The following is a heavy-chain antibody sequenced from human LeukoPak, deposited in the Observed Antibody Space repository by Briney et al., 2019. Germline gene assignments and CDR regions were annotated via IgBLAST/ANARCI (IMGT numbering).Heavy chain of an antibody. CDR2: IYYSGST. J-gene: IGHJ2*01. CDR3: ARLDPNWYFEL. CDR1: GASITSYY. Sequence: SETLSLTCTVSGASITSYYWGWIRQPPGKGLECIGYIYYSGSTNCNPSLKRRVSMSVGTSRAQFSLRLSSVTAADTAVYYCARLDPNWYFELWGRGTLVTVSS. V-gene: IGHV4-59*08.